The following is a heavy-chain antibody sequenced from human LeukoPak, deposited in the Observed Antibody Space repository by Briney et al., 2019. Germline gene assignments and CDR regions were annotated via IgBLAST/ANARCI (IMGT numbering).Heavy chain of an antibody. J-gene: IGHJ4*02. CDR1: GFTFSTYG. Sequence: KSGGSLRLSCAASGFTFSTYGMIWVRQAPGKGPEWVSSISSISTYTHYADAVKGRFTISRDNTKNSLYLQMNSLRAEDTAVYYCAKGDNGYNWRLDFDYWGQGTLVTVSS. V-gene: IGHV3-21*01. CDR3: AKGDNGYNWRLDFDY. CDR2: ISSISTYT. D-gene: IGHD5-24*01.